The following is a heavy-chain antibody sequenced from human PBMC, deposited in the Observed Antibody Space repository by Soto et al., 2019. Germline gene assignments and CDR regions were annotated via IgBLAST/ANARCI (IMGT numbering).Heavy chain of an antibody. J-gene: IGHJ4*02. CDR1: GFTFSAYA. V-gene: IGHV3-64*02. Sequence: GGSLRLSCAAYGFTFSAYAMNWVRRGPGKGLQYVSAISSNGYSTFYEDSVEGRFTISRDNSKNTLYLQLDRLRVEDMAVYYCARSNRDFWSGYPQGFFDYWGQGAQVTVSS. D-gene: IGHD3-3*01. CDR2: ISSNGYST. CDR3: ARSNRDFWSGYPQGFFDY.